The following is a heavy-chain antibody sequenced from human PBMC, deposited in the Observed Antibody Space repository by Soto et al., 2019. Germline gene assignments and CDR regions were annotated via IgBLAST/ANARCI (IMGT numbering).Heavy chain of an antibody. D-gene: IGHD1-20*01. CDR1: GPTSCCNA. Sequence: QPEWRQRHTCSAAGPTSCCNAVSWVRLAKEKGLDWGSASSGRGGSTYYADSVKGRFTISRDNSKNTLYLQMNSLRAEDTAVYYSAKQGLKLITPHDEWGQGT. CDR3: AKQGLKLITPHDE. J-gene: IGHJ4*02. V-gene: IGHV3-23*01. CDR2: SSGRGGST.